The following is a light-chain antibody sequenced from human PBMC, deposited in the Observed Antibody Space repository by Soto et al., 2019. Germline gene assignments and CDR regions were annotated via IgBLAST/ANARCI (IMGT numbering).Light chain of an antibody. Sequence: QSALTQPASVSGSPGQSITISCTGTSNDIGAFNYVSWYQQHQGKAPTLMISEVSNRPSGASNRFSGSKSGNTASLTISGLEAEDEADYYCSAYTVISSLVFGTGTRSPS. CDR1: SNDIGAFNY. CDR2: EVS. J-gene: IGLJ1*01. V-gene: IGLV2-14*01. CDR3: SAYTVISSLV.